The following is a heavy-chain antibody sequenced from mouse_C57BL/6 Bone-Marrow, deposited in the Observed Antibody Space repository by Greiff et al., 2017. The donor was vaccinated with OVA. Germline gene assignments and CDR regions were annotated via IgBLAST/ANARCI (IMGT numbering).Heavy chain of an antibody. J-gene: IGHJ2*01. V-gene: IGHV1-64*01. CDR1: GYTFTSYW. CDR2: IHPNSGST. Sequence: QVQLQQPGAELVKPGASVKLSCKASGYTFTSYWMHWVKQRPGHGLEWIGMIHPNSGSTNYNEKFKSKATLTVDKSSSTAYMQLSSLTSEDSAVYYCAICRCGSRRCWGQGTTLTVSS. D-gene: IGHD1-1*01. CDR3: AICRCGSRRC.